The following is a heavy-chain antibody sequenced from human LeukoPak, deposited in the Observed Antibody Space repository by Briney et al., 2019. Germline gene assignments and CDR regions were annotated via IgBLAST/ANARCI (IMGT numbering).Heavy chain of an antibody. CDR2: INAGNGNT. CDR3: ASGGHYYDSSGPRADWFDP. D-gene: IGHD3-22*01. CDR1: GYTFTSYA. V-gene: IGHV1-3*01. J-gene: IGHJ5*02. Sequence: ASVKVTCKASGYTFTSYAMHWVRQAPGQRLEWMGWINAGNGNTKYSQKFQGRVTITRDTSASTAYMELSSLRSEDTAVYYCASGGHYYDSSGPRADWFDPWGQGTLVTVSS.